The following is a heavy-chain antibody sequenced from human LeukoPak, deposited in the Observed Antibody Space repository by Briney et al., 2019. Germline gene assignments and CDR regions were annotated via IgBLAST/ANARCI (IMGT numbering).Heavy chain of an antibody. D-gene: IGHD1-26*01. CDR1: GFTFSSYA. CDR2: ISGGGGST. V-gene: IGHV3-23*01. J-gene: IGHJ4*02. Sequence: GASLRLSCAASGFTFSSYAMSWVRQAPGKGLEWVSAISGGGGSTYYADSVKGRFTISGDNSKNTLYLQMNSLRAEDTAVYYCASPTISGSYYPGRDYWGQGTLVTVSS. CDR3: ASPTISGSYYPGRDY.